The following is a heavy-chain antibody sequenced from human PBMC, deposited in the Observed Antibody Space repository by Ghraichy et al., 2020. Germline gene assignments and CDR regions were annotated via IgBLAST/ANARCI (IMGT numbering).Heavy chain of an antibody. CDR3: AKEAADYKIGNYFYYGMDV. D-gene: IGHD4-11*01. CDR1: GFTFKSYA. CDR2: VNAGGTTS. J-gene: IGHJ6*02. V-gene: IGHV3-23*01. Sequence: GESLNISCVASGFTFKSYAMSWVRQSPGKGLEWVSSVNAGGTTSHYADSVRGRFTISRDNSQKTLYLQMNGLRVDDTAVYYCAKEAADYKIGNYFYYGMDVWGQGTAVTVS.